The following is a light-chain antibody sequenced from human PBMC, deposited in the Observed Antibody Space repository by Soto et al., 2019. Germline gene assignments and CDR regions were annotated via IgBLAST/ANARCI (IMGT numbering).Light chain of an antibody. CDR2: AAS. Sequence: DIQMTQSPSSLSASVGDRVTITCRASQSISSYLNWYQQKPGKAPKVLIYAASSLQSGVPSRFSGIGSGTDFTLSISSLQPGDFATYYCQQSYSGPLTFGGGTKVDIK. CDR3: QQSYSGPLT. J-gene: IGKJ4*01. V-gene: IGKV1-39*01. CDR1: QSISSY.